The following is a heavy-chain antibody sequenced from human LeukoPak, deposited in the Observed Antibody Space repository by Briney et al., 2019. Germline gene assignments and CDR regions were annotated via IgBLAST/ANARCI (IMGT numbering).Heavy chain of an antibody. J-gene: IGHJ6*03. CDR1: GYSFTSYW. D-gene: IGHD2-2*01. V-gene: IGHV5-51*01. CDR2: IYPGDSDT. CDR3: ARAPDCSSTSCYYMDV. Sequence: GESLKISCKVSGYSFTSYWIGWVRQMPGKGLEWMGIIYPGDSDTRYSPSFPGRVTISADKSISTAYLQWSSLKASDTAMYYCARAPDCSSTSCYYMDVWGKGTTVTVSS.